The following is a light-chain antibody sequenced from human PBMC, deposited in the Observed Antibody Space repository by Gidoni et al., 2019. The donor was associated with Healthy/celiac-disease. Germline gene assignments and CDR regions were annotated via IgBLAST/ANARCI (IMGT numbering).Light chain of an antibody. Sequence: DIQLTQSPSTLSASVGDRVTNTCRASKRISSWLAWYQQKPGKAPKLLIYNASSLESGVPSRFTGSGSGTEFTLTISSLQPDDFATYYCQQYSSYPWTFGQGTKVEIK. V-gene: IGKV1-5*03. CDR3: QQYSSYPWT. CDR2: NAS. J-gene: IGKJ1*01. CDR1: KRISSW.